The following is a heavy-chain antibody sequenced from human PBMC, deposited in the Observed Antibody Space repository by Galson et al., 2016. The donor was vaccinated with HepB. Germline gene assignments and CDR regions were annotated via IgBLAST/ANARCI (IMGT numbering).Heavy chain of an antibody. J-gene: IGHJ5*02. D-gene: IGHD1-14*01. V-gene: IGHV1-18*01. CDR1: GYTFTNYG. Sequence: SCKASGYTFTNYGISWVRQAPGQGLEWMGWISPYNGNTNYAQNLQGRVTLTTDIFTNTAYMALRSLRSDDTAVYYCATGGDRTIDHWGQGTLVTVSA. CDR3: ATGGDRTIDH. CDR2: ISPYNGNT.